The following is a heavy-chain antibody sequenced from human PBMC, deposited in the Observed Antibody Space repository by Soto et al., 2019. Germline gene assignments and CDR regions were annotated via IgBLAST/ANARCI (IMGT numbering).Heavy chain of an antibody. Sequence: GGSLRLSCAASGFTFSDYYMSWIRQAPGKGLEWVSYISSSSSYTNYADSVKGRFTISRDNAKNSLYLQMNSLRAEDTAVYYCARGRYYYGSGSYQGGVYFDYWGEGTLVTGSS. CDR1: GFTFSDYY. D-gene: IGHD3-10*01. CDR3: ARGRYYYGSGSYQGGVYFDY. CDR2: ISSSSSYT. V-gene: IGHV3-11*06. J-gene: IGHJ4*02.